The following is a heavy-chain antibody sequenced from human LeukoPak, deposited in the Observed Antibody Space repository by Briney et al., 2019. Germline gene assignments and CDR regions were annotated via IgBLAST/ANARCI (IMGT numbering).Heavy chain of an antibody. V-gene: IGHV4-59*01. Sequence: SETLSLTCTVSGGSISSYYWSWIRQPPGKGLEWIGYIYYSGSTNYNPSLKSRVTISVDTSKNQFSLKLSSVTAADTAVYYCARATTPHVDTAMVLPGLYYYYMDVWSKGTTVTVSS. CDR2: IYYSGST. J-gene: IGHJ6*03. CDR1: GGSISSYY. D-gene: IGHD5-18*01. CDR3: ARATTPHVDTAMVLPGLYYYYMDV.